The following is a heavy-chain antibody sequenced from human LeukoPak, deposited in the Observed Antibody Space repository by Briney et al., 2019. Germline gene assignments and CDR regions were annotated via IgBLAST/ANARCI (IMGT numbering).Heavy chain of an antibody. CDR2: IIPIFGTA. CDR1: GGTFSSYA. V-gene: IGHV1-69*13. Sequence: ASVKVSCKASGGTFSSYAISWVRQAPGQGLEWMGGIIPIFGTANYAQKFQGRVTITADESTSTAYMELSGLRSEDTAVYYCASPDLRVTSIAAAGAFDYWGQGTLVTVSS. CDR3: ASPDLRVTSIAAAGAFDY. D-gene: IGHD6-13*01. J-gene: IGHJ4*02.